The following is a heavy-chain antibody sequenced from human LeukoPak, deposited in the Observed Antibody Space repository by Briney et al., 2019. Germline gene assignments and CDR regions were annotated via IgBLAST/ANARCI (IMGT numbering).Heavy chain of an antibody. CDR1: GYTFTGYY. CDR2: INPNSGGT. CDR3: AREPMATLSVDI. D-gene: IGHD5-24*01. V-gene: IGHV1-2*02. J-gene: IGHJ3*02. Sequence: ASVKVSCKASGYTFTGYYMHWVRQAPGQGLEWMGWINPNSGGTNYAQKFQGRVTMTRDTSISTAYMELSRLRSEDTAVYYCAREPMATLSVDIWGQGTMVTVSS.